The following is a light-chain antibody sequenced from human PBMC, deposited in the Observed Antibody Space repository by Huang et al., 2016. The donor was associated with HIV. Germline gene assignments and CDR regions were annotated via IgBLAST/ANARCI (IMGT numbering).Light chain of an antibody. Sequence: IMTQSPDSLALSLGGRAAINCTASQSVLKTSNNKNCLSWYQLKVGQPPKLLIYWASTRESGVPDRFSGSGSGTHFTLTIASLQAEDVAVYYCHQCYDIPQTFGQGTKVEVK. J-gene: IGKJ1*01. V-gene: IGKV4-1*01. CDR1: QSVLKTSNNKNC. CDR2: WAS. CDR3: HQCYDIPQT.